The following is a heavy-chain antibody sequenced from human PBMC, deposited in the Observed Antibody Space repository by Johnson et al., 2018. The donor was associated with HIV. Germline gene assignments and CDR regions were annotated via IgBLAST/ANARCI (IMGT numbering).Heavy chain of an antibody. D-gene: IGHD2-15*01. J-gene: IGHJ3*02. V-gene: IGHV3-30*02. CDR1: GFTFDDYG. Sequence: QMQLVESGGGVVRPGGSLRLSCAASGFTFDDYGMSWVRQAPGKGLEWVAFIRYDESNEYYADSVKGRFTISRDNSKNTLYLQMSGLRVEDTAVYYCARLQVAATSEGDFDIWGQGTMVTVSS. CDR3: ARLQVAATSEGDFDI. CDR2: IRYDESNE.